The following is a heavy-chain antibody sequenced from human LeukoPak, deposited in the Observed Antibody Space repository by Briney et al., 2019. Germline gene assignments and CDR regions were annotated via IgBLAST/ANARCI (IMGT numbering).Heavy chain of an antibody. Sequence: GGSLRLSCAASGFTFSSYWMSWVRQAPGKGLEWVANIKQDGSEKYYVDSVKGRFTISRDNAKNSLYLQMNSLRAEDTAVYYCATSGYSYGYGFDPWGQGTLVTVSS. CDR3: ATSGYSYGYGFDP. D-gene: IGHD5-18*01. V-gene: IGHV3-7*01. CDR1: GFTFSSYW. CDR2: IKQDGSEK. J-gene: IGHJ5*02.